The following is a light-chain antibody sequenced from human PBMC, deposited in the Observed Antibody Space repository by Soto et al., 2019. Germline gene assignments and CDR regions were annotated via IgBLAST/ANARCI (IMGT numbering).Light chain of an antibody. V-gene: IGLV2-8*01. Sequence: QSALTQPPSASGSPGQSVTISCTGTSSDVGGYNLVSWYQQHPGKAPKLMLYEVTKRPSGVPDRFSGSKSGNTASLTVSGLQAEDEADYYCCSYTSSTTYVFGTGTKLTVL. CDR2: EVT. CDR1: SSDVGGYNL. J-gene: IGLJ1*01. CDR3: CSYTSSTTYV.